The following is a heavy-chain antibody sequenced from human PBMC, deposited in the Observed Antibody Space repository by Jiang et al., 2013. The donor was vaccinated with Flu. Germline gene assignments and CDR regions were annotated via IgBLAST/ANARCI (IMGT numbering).Heavy chain of an antibody. CDR2: IYHSGST. Sequence: GSGLVKPSETLSLTCTVSGSSISSGYYWGWIRQPPGKGLEWIGSIYHSGSTYYNPSLKSRVTISVDTSKNQFSLKLSSVTAADTAVYYCAREGCSSTSCPFDYVGPGNPGHR. CDR3: AREGCSSTSCPFDY. CDR1: GSSISSGYY. D-gene: IGHD2-2*01. J-gene: IGHJ4*02. V-gene: IGHV4-38-2*02.